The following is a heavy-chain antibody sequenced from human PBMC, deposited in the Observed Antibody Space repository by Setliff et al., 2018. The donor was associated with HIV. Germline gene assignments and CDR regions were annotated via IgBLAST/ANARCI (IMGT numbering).Heavy chain of an antibody. J-gene: IGHJ5*02. CDR2: VTNTGDT. CDR1: GDSINTPSW. D-gene: IGHD3-3*01. CDR3: AKGSGPPWFDP. V-gene: IGHV4-4*07. Sequence: SETLSLTCTVSGDSINTPSWWSWIRQPAGKGLEWIGRVTNTGDTSYNPSLKSRVTISMDTSKNLFSLKLTSVTAADTAVYCCAKGSGPPWFDPWGQGTLVTVSS.